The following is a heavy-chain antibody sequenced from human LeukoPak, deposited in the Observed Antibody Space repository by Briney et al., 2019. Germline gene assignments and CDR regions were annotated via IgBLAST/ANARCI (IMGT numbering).Heavy chain of an antibody. CDR1: GGSISSSSYY. Sequence: SETLSLTCTVSGGSISSSSYYWGWIRQPPGKGLEWIGSIYYSGSTYYNPSLKSRVTISVDTSKNQFSLKLSSVTAADTAVYYCARESNASGSFPYFDYWGQGTLVTVSS. J-gene: IGHJ4*02. V-gene: IGHV4-39*07. CDR2: IYYSGST. D-gene: IGHD3-10*01. CDR3: ARESNASGSFPYFDY.